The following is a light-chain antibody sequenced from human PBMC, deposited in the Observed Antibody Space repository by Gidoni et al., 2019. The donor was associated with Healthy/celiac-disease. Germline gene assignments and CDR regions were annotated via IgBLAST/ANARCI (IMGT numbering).Light chain of an antibody. Sequence: DIQMTQSPSTLSASVGDRVTITCRASQSISSWLAWYQQKPGKALKLLIYQASSLESGVPSRFRGSGSGTEFTLTISSLQPDDFATYDCQKYNSYPYTFGQGTKLEIK. CDR1: QSISSW. V-gene: IGKV1-5*03. CDR2: QAS. J-gene: IGKJ2*01. CDR3: QKYNSYPYT.